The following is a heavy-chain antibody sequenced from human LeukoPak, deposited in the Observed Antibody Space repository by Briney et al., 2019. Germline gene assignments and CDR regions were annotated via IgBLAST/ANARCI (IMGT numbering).Heavy chain of an antibody. V-gene: IGHV4-34*01. D-gene: IGHD6-19*01. CDR3: ARVSYSSGWYATFDY. CDR2: LNHSGST. J-gene: IGHJ4*02. CDR1: GGSFSGYY. Sequence: SETLSLTCAVYGGSFSGYYWSWIRQPPGKGLEWIGELNHSGSTYYNPSLKSRVTISVDTSKNQFSLKLSSVTAADTAVYYCARVSYSSGWYATFDYWGQGTLVTVSS.